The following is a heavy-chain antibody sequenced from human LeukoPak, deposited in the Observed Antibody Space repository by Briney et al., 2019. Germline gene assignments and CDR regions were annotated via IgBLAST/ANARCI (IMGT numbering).Heavy chain of an antibody. CDR3: SREPVPPYSSSAFDY. Sequence: GASVKVSCKASGYTFTGYYMHWVRQAPGQGLEWMGWINPNSGGTNYAQKFQGRLTMTRDTSISTVYMELSRLRSDDTAVYYCSREPVPPYSSSAFDYWGQGTLVTVSS. D-gene: IGHD6-6*01. J-gene: IGHJ4*02. V-gene: IGHV1-2*02. CDR1: GYTFTGYY. CDR2: INPNSGGT.